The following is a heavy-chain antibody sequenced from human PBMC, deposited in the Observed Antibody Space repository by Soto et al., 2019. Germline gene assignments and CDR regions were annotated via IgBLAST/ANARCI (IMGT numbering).Heavy chain of an antibody. CDR2: MNPNSGNT. CDR1: GYTFTSYD. V-gene: IGHV1-8*01. D-gene: IGHD2-15*01. Sequence: QVQLVQSGAEVKKPGASVKVSCKASGYTFTSYDINWVRQATGQGLEWMGWMNPNSGNTGYAQKFQGRVTMTRNTSISTAYMELSSLRSEDTAVYYCARVYYNCSGGSCYSRGFDPWGQGTRVTVSS. CDR3: ARVYYNCSGGSCYSRGFDP. J-gene: IGHJ5*02.